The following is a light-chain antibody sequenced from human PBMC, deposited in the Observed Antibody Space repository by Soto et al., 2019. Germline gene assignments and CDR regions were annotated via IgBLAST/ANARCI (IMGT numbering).Light chain of an antibody. J-gene: IGKJ3*01. V-gene: IGKV1-12*01. Sequence: DIQLTQSPSSVSASVGYRVTITCRANQHIDRWLAWFQQKPGKAPELLIYGASILESWVPSRFNGSRSGTDFTLTISGLQPVEFATYYCHQYHTFPYTVGPGTKVDMK. CDR3: HQYHTFPYT. CDR2: GAS. CDR1: QHIDRW.